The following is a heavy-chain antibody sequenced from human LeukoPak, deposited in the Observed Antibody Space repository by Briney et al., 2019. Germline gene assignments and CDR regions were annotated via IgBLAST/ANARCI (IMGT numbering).Heavy chain of an antibody. CDR3: ARDLGSSRPPYYYYYMDV. V-gene: IGHV1-18*01. J-gene: IGHJ6*03. Sequence: ASVKLSCKSSGYTFTSNGNSWVRQAHGQGLEWMGWFYAYNGNTNYAQKLQGRVTMTTDTSTSTAYMELRSLRSDDTAVYYCARDLGSSRPPYYYYYMDVWGKGTTVTVSS. D-gene: IGHD2-2*01. CDR2: FYAYNGNT. CDR1: GYTFTSNG.